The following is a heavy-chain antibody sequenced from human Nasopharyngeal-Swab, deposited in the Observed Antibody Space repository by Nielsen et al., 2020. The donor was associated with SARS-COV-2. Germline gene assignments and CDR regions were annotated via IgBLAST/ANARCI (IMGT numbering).Heavy chain of an antibody. CDR3: ASHPASSSSVYYYYGMDV. V-gene: IGHV3-21*01. D-gene: IGHD6-6*01. CDR2: ISSSSSYI. J-gene: IGHJ6*02. CDR1: GLTFSSYS. Sequence: GGSLRLSCAASGLTFSSYSMNWVRQAPGKGLEWVSSISSSSSYIYYADSVKGRFTISRDNAKNSLYLQMNSLRAEDTAVYYCASHPASSSSVYYYYGMDVWGQGTTVTVSS.